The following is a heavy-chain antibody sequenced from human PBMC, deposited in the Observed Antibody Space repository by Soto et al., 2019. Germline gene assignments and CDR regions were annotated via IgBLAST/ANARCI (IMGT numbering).Heavy chain of an antibody. D-gene: IGHD4-4*01. CDR1: GGSMSSNY. V-gene: IGHV4-59*01. CDR3: VSYRGAFYFDH. J-gene: IGHJ4*02. Sequence: SETLSLTCTVSGGSMSSNYWSWIRQSPAKGLEWIGFVYYGGTNYNPSFESRVTMSVDTPKKQFSLELSDVTAADTAVYYCVSYRGAFYFDHWGQGTLVTVSS. CDR2: VYYGGT.